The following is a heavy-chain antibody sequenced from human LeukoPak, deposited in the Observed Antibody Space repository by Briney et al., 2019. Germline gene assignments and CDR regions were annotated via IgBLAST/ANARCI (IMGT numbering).Heavy chain of an antibody. CDR1: GGSISNYY. CDR3: ARGTNVVEAEPADDAFDI. D-gene: IGHD2-21*01. CDR2: IYYSGGSGGT. J-gene: IGHJ3*02. V-gene: IGHV4-59*01. Sequence: SETLSLTCTVSGGSISNYYWSWILQPPGKGLEWIGNIYYSGGSGGTNYNPSLKSRVSMSADTSKNQFSLELTSVTAADTALYYCARGTNVVEAEPADDAFDIWGQGTMVIVST.